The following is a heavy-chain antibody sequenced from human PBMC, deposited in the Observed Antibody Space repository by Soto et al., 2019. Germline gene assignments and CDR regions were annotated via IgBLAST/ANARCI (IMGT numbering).Heavy chain of an antibody. Sequence: GASVKVSCKASGFTFTSSALQWVRQARGQSLEWIGWIVVGSGNTNYAQKFQERVTITRDMSTSTAYMELSSLRSEDTAVYYCAAASTMVRGVIIPYYYYGMDGWGQGTTGTVSS. D-gene: IGHD3-10*01. CDR3: AAASTMVRGVIIPYYYYGMDG. J-gene: IGHJ6*02. V-gene: IGHV1-58*01. CDR1: GFTFTSSA. CDR2: IVVGSGNT.